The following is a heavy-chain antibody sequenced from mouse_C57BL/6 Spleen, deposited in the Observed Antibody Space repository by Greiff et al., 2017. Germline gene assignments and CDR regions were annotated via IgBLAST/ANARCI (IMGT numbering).Heavy chain of an antibody. CDR1: GFTFSDYY. Sequence: EVKLVESEGGLVQPGSSMKLSCTASGFTFSDYYMAWVRQVPEKGLEWVAYINYDGSSTYYLDSVKGRFSISRDKAKNILYLQMSGLKSEDTATYYCAREEYCGSSGYFDVWGTGTTVTVSS. J-gene: IGHJ1*03. D-gene: IGHD1-1*01. CDR2: INYDGSST. CDR3: AREEYCGSSGYFDV. V-gene: IGHV5-16*01.